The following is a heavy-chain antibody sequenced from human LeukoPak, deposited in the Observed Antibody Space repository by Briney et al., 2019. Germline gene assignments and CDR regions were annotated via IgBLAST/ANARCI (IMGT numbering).Heavy chain of an antibody. D-gene: IGHD3-22*01. J-gene: IGHJ4*02. CDR1: GGSISTYY. CDR2: IYYSGST. V-gene: IGHV4-59*01. CDR3: ARSFSPNYYDLLDY. Sequence: NTSETLSLTCTVSGGSISTYYWSWIRQPPGKGLEWIGYIYYSGSTNYNPSLKSRVTISLDTSKNQFSLKLNSVTAADTAMYYCARSFSPNYYDLLDYWGQGTLVTVSS.